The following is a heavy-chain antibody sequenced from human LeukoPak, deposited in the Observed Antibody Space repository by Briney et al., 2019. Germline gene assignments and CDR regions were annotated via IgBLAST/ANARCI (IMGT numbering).Heavy chain of an antibody. Sequence: WGSLRLSCVASGFTFSSYELNWVRQAPGKGLEWLSYIGISASSTHYADSVKGRFTTSRDNTKNSLYLLMNSRRADDAAVYYCAKGGSSSWQHFDYWGQGTLVTVSS. CDR1: GFTFSSYE. J-gene: IGHJ4*02. V-gene: IGHV3-48*03. D-gene: IGHD6-13*01. CDR3: AKGGSSSWQHFDY. CDR2: IGISASST.